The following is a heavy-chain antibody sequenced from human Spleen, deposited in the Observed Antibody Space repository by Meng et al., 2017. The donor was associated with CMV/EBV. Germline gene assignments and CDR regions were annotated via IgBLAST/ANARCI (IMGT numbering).Heavy chain of an antibody. V-gene: IGHV4-59*01. CDR3: ARDVAAAGNRFDT. CDR1: GGSINNYY. Sequence: SCKASGGSINNYYWTWIRQPPGKGLEWIGYMHYTGSTHYNPSLKSRVTISANTSKNQFSLKLTSVSAADTAVYYCARDVAAAGNRFDTWGQGALVTVSS. CDR2: MHYTGST. J-gene: IGHJ5*02. D-gene: IGHD6-13*01.